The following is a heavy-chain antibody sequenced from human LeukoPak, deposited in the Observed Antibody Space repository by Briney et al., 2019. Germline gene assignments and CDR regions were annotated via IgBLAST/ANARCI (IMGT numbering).Heavy chain of an antibody. CDR1: GFTFSSYA. J-gene: IGHJ4*02. CDR3: AKGVPVAPFYFDY. D-gene: IGHD2-2*01. V-gene: IGHV3-23*01. Sequence: PGGSLRLSCAASGFTFSSYAMSWVRQAPGKGLEWVSGISGSGGSTYYADSVKGRFTISRDNSKNTLYVQMNSLRAEDTAVYYCAKGVPVAPFYFDYWGQGTLVTVSS. CDR2: ISGSGGST.